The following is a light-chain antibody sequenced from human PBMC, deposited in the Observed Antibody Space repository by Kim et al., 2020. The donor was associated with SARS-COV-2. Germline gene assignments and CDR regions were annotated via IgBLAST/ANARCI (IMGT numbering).Light chain of an antibody. CDR1: QGISSY. Sequence: DIQLTHSPSFLSASVGDRVTITCRASQGISSYLAWYQQKPGKAPRLLISAASTLQSGVPSRFSGSGSGTEFTLTISSLQPEDFATYYCQQLKSYPLTFGGGTKVEI. CDR2: AAS. V-gene: IGKV1-9*01. J-gene: IGKJ4*01. CDR3: QQLKSYPLT.